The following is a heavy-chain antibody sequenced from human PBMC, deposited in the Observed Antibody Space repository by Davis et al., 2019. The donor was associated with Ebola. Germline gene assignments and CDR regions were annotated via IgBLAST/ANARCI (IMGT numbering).Heavy chain of an antibody. CDR2: ISSSSSYI. J-gene: IGHJ4*02. D-gene: IGHD5-24*01. CDR1: GFTFSSYS. Sequence: PGGSLRLSCAASGFTFSSYSMNWVRQAPGKGLEWVSSISSSSSYIYYADSVKGRFTISRDNAKNSLYLQMNSLRAEDTAVYYCARDRDGYNSYAYWGQGTLVTVSS. V-gene: IGHV3-21*01. CDR3: ARDRDGYNSYAY.